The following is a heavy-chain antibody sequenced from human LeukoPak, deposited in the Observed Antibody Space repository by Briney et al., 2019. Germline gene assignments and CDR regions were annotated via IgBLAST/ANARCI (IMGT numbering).Heavy chain of an antibody. CDR2: INPNSGGT. J-gene: IGHJ4*02. Sequence: ASVKVSCKASGYTFTGYYMHWVRQAPGQGLEWMGWINPNSGGTNYAQKFQGRVTMTRDTSISTAYKELSRLRSDDTAVYYCARDIEVVPAAPYYFGYWGQGTLVTVSS. D-gene: IGHD2-2*01. V-gene: IGHV1-2*02. CDR1: GYTFTGYY. CDR3: ARDIEVVPAAPYYFGY.